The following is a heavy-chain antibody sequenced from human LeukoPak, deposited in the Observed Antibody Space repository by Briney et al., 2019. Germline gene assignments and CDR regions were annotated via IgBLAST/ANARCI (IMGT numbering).Heavy chain of an antibody. J-gene: IGHJ4*02. CDR2: ISSNGGST. D-gene: IGHD3-22*01. CDR3: ARGTYNYDSSGYQSFNFDY. CDR1: GFTFSSYA. V-gene: IGHV3-64*01. Sequence: PGGSLRLSCAASGFTFSSYAMHWVRQAPGKGLEYVSAISSNGGSTYYANSVKGRFTISRDNSKNTLYLQMGSLRAEDKAVYYCARGTYNYDSSGYQSFNFDYWGQGTLVTVSS.